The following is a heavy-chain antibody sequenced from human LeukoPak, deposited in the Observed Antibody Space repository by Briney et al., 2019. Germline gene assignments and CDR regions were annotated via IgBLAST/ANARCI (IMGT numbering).Heavy chain of an antibody. D-gene: IGHD5-12*01. Sequence: ASVKVFCKASGYTFTSYGISWVRQAPGQGLEWMGWISAYNGNTNYAQKLQGRVTMTTDTSTSTAYMELRSLRPDDTAVYYCARDQGYSGYVPFDWFDPWGQGTLVTVSS. CDR3: ARDQGYSGYVPFDWFDP. V-gene: IGHV1-18*01. CDR1: GYTFTSYG. J-gene: IGHJ5*02. CDR2: ISAYNGNT.